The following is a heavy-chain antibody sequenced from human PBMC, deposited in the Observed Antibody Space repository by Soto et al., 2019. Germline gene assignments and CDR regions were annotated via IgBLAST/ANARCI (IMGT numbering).Heavy chain of an antibody. Sequence: PSETLSLTCTVSGCSISSSSYYWCWILQPPGKGLEWIGSIYYSGSTYYNPSLKSRVTISVDTSKNQFSLKLSSVTAADTAVYYCARYPDPIAVGTQVYYFDYWGQGTLVTVSS. CDR3: ARYPDPIAVGTQVYYFDY. J-gene: IGHJ4*02. V-gene: IGHV4-39*01. CDR1: GCSISSSSYY. CDR2: IYYSGST. D-gene: IGHD6-19*01.